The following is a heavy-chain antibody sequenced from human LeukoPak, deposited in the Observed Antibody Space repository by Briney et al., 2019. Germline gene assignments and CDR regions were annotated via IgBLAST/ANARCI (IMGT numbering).Heavy chain of an antibody. J-gene: IGHJ4*02. CDR3: ATDRGWRTSGYYLYYFES. CDR1: GFILSGYF. CDR2: IKHDGSEE. D-gene: IGHD3-3*01. Sequence: GGSLRLSCAASGFILSGYFMSWVRRAPGKGLEWVASIKHDGSEEYYVDSVRGRFTISRDNTKSSLYLQMSSLRAEDTAVYYCATDRGWRTSGYYLYYFESWGQGTLVTVSS. V-gene: IGHV3-7*01.